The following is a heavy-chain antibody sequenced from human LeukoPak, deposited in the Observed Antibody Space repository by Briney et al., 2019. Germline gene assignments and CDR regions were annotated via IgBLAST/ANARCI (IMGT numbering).Heavy chain of an antibody. V-gene: IGHV4-34*01. CDR1: GGSISSYY. CDR2: INHSGST. CDR3: ARDSGTTGEVKFDP. D-gene: IGHD3-10*01. J-gene: IGHJ5*02. Sequence: SETLSLTCTVSGGSISSYYWSWIRQPPGKGLEWIGEINHSGSTNYNPSLKSRVTISVDTSKNQFSLKLTSVTAADTAVYYCARDSGTTGEVKFDPWGQGTLVTVSS.